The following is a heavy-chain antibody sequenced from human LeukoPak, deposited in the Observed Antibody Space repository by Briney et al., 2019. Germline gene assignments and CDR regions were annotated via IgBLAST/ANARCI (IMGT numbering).Heavy chain of an antibody. D-gene: IGHD2-15*01. CDR2: IYYSGST. CDR1: GGSFSGYY. CDR3: ARGGYCSGGSCYFSYYYGMDV. Sequence: SSETLSLTCAVYGGSFSGYYWSWIRQHPGKGLEWIGYIYYSGSTYYNPSLKSRVTISVDTSKNQFSLKLSSVTAADTAVYYCARGGYCSGGSCYFSYYYGMDVWGQGTTVTVSS. J-gene: IGHJ6*02. V-gene: IGHV4-31*11.